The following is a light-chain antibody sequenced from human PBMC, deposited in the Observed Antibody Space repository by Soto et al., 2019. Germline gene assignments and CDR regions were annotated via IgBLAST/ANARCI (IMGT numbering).Light chain of an antibody. J-gene: IGKJ1*01. CDR3: QQYNSYWT. Sequence: DIQMTQPPSTLSASVGDRVTITCRASQSISSWLAWYQQKPGKAPKLLIYDASSLESGVPSGFSGSGSGTEFTLTISSLQPDDFATYYCQQYNSYWTFGQGTKVDIK. CDR2: DAS. V-gene: IGKV1-5*01. CDR1: QSISSW.